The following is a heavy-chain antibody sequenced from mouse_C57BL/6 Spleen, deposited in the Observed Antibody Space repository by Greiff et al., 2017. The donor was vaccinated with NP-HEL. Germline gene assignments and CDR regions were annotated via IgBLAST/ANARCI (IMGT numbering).Heavy chain of an antibody. CDR2: INPNNGGT. D-gene: IGHD2-1*01. CDR1: GYTFTDYN. V-gene: IGHV1-22*01. Sequence: EVQLQQSGPELVKPGASVKMSCKASGYTFTDYNMHWVKQSHGKSLEWIGYINPNNGGTSYNQKFKGKATLTVNKSSSTAYMELRSLTSEDSAVYYCARSYMGNPLSYFDYWGQGTTLTVSS. J-gene: IGHJ2*01. CDR3: ARSYMGNPLSYFDY.